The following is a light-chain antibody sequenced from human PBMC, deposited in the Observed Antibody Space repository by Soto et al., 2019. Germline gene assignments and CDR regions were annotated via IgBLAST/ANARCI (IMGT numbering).Light chain of an antibody. CDR3: ETWDSNTFVV. Sequence: QSVLTQSSSASASLGSSVKLTCTLSSGYSTYIIAWHQQQPGKAPRYLMKVERSGSYNKGSGVPHRFSGSSSGADRHLTISNLQSEDEADYYCETWDSNTFVVFGGGTKVTVL. CDR2: VERSGSY. J-gene: IGLJ2*01. V-gene: IGLV4-60*03. CDR1: SGYSTYI.